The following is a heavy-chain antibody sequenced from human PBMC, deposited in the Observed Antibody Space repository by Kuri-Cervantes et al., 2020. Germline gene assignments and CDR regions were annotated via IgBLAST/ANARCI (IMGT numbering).Heavy chain of an antibody. CDR3: ARGGYGSGSYYYYGMDV. CDR2: INPNSGGT. Sequence: ASVKVSCKASGYTFTGYYMHWVRQAPGQRLEWMGWINPNSGGTNYAQKFQGRVTMTRDTSISTAYMELSRLRSDDTAVYYWARGGYGSGSYYYYGMDVWGQGTTVTVSS. CDR1: GYTFTGYY. V-gene: IGHV1-2*02. J-gene: IGHJ6*02. D-gene: IGHD3-10*01.